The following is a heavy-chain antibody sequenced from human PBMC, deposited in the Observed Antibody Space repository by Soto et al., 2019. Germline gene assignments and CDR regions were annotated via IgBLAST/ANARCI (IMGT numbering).Heavy chain of an antibody. D-gene: IGHD1-1*01. Sequence: ASVKVSCKASGYSFTKYHMHWVRQAPGQGLEWMGWINPGSGVTNQAQKFQGKVTMTRDTSITTTYMELNSLTSDDTAVYYCARVAGHKNARFDTWGQGALVTVSS. CDR3: ARVAGHKNARFDT. CDR2: INPGSGVT. CDR1: GYSFTKYH. V-gene: IGHV1-2*02. J-gene: IGHJ4*02.